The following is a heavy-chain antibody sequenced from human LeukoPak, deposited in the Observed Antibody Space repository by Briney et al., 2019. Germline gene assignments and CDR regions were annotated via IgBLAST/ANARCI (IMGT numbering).Heavy chain of an antibody. J-gene: IGHJ3*02. Sequence: SVKVSCKASGYTFTYRYLHWVRQAPGQALEWMGWITPFNGNTNYAQKFQDRVTITRDRSMSTAYMELSSLRSEDTAMYYCAGDLHGVDFDIWGQGTMVTVSS. D-gene: IGHD3-10*01. CDR1: GYTFTYRY. CDR2: ITPFNGNT. V-gene: IGHV1-45*02. CDR3: AGDLHGVDFDI.